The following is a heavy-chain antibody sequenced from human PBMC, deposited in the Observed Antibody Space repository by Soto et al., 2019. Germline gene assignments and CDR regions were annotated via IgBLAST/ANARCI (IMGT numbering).Heavy chain of an antibody. J-gene: IGHJ1*01. CDR2: ISSDGSST. V-gene: IGHV3-74*01. CDR3: ARDSYSSATH. D-gene: IGHD6-19*01. Sequence: EVQLVESGGGLVQPGGSLRLSCAASGLPFSDNWMHWVRQAPGKGLVWVSRISSDGSSTTYADSVKGRFTVSRDNAQNTLYLQMSGLRAEDTAMYYCARDSYSSATHWGQGTLVTVPS. CDR1: GLPFSDNW.